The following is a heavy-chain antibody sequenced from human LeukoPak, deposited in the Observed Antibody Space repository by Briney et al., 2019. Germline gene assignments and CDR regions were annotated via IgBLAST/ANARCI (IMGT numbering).Heavy chain of an antibody. D-gene: IGHD7-27*01. CDR1: GFTFSRYW. CDR2: IKEDGSEA. J-gene: IGHJ4*02. Sequence: GGSLRLSCEAAGFTFSRYWMSWVRQATGKGLECVAKIKEDGSEAHYVDSVKGRFTISRDNAKKSLYLQMNSLRAEDTAVYYCARDYTGGWNDYWGQGTLVTVSS. V-gene: IGHV3-7*01. CDR3: ARDYTGGWNDY.